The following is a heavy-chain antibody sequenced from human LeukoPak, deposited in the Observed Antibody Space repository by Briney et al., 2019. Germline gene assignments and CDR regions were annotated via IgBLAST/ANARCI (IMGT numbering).Heavy chain of an antibody. Sequence: PSETLSLTCAVSGGSISSNSYYWGWIRQPPGKGLEWIGSIYYSGSTYYDPSLKSRVTISVDTSKNQFSLKLSSVTAADTAVYYCARDAEWLLSRGNYYYYMDVWGKGTTVTVSS. CDR1: GGSISSNSYY. D-gene: IGHD6-19*01. V-gene: IGHV4-39*02. CDR2: IYYSGST. CDR3: ARDAEWLLSRGNYYYYMDV. J-gene: IGHJ6*03.